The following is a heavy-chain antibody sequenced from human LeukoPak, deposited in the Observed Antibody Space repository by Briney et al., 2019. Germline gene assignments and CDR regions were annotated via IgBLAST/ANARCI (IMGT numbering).Heavy chain of an antibody. Sequence: PGGSLRLSCGVSGFIVSSNFMTWVRQSPGKGLEWVSYISSSGSTIYYADSVKGRFTISRDNAKNSLYLQMNSLRAEDTAVYYCARSVVAATETFDYWGQGTLVTVSS. CDR2: ISSSGSTI. V-gene: IGHV3-48*04. D-gene: IGHD2-15*01. CDR3: ARSVVAATETFDY. CDR1: GFIVSSNF. J-gene: IGHJ4*02.